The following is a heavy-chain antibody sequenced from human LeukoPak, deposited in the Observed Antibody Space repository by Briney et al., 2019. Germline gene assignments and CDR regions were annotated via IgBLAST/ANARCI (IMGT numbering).Heavy chain of an antibody. CDR1: GFTFTDYW. D-gene: IGHD4-17*01. CDR2: INQDGSKK. V-gene: IGHV3-7*01. CDR3: AVMTTVSSRYYYYMDV. Sequence: GGSLRLSCTTSGFTFTDYWMTWVRQAPGKGLEWVANINQDGSKKFYVDSVKGRFTISRDNAKNALYLQMNSLRAEDTGVYYCAVMTTVSSRYYYYMDVWGKGTAVTVSS. J-gene: IGHJ6*03.